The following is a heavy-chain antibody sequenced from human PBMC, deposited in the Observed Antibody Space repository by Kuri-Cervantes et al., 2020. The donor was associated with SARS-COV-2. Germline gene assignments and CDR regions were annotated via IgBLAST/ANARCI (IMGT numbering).Heavy chain of an antibody. CDR3: ARLGSGWSQDY. CDR2: INDSGAT. V-gene: IGHV4-34*01. J-gene: IGHJ4*02. CDR1: GGSFSGYQ. D-gene: IGHD6-19*01. Sequence: ESLKISCAVYGGSFSGYQWSWIRQTPGMGLEWIGQINDSGATKYNPSLKSRVIVSMDKSKNQFSLKLSSVTAADTAVYYCARLGSGWSQDYWGQGTLVTDSS.